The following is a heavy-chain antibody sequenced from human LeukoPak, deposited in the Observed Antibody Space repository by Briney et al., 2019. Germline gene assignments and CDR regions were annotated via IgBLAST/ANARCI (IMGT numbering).Heavy chain of an antibody. J-gene: IGHJ4*02. CDR3: ARAWTPDIAVAGIFDS. V-gene: IGHV1-3*04. D-gene: IGHD6-19*01. Sequence: ASVKVSCKASGYTFTTYAIHWVRQAPGQSLGWMGWINTGNGNTKYSQNFQGRVTITRDTSASTAYMDLTSLKSEDTAVYYCARAWTPDIAVAGIFDSWGQGALVTVSS. CDR2: INTGNGNT. CDR1: GYTFTTYA.